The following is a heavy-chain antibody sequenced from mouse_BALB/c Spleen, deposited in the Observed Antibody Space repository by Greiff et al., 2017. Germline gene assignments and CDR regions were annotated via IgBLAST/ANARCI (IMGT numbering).Heavy chain of an antibody. J-gene: IGHJ3*01. D-gene: IGHD1-1*01. CDR2: FYPGSGSI. CDR1: GYTFTEYI. CDR3: ARHEDYYCSSYERVWFAY. V-gene: IGHV1-62-2*01. Sequence: VQLQQSGAGLVKPGASVKLSCKASGYTFTEYIIHWVKQRSGQGLEWIGWFYPGSGSIKYNEKFKDKATLTADKSSSTVYMELSRLTSEDSAVYFCARHEDYYCSSYERVWFAYWGQGTLVTVSA.